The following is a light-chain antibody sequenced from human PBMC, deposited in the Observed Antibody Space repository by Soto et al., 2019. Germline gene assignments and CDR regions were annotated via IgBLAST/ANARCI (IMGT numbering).Light chain of an antibody. CDR3: QQYNILST. CDR2: GAT. J-gene: IGKJ1*01. CDR1: QGISNY. Sequence: ATQMTQSPSSLSSYVGDRVTISSRASQGISNYLAWYQQRPGKAPKLLIFGATTLQSGVPSRFSASGSGPDFTLTISGLHPDDFATYYCQQYNILSTFGQGTKVDI. V-gene: IGKV1-6*01.